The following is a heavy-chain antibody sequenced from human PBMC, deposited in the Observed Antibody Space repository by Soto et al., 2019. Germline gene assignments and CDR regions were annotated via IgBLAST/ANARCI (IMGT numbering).Heavy chain of an antibody. Sequence: SETLSLTCTVSGGSINTYYWSWMRQPPGKGLEWIGYIYYSGSTNSNPSLKSRVTISEDTSKNQLSLKLSSVTAADTAVYYCARDAGGRGNGAFDIWGQGTMVTVSS. V-gene: IGHV4-59*01. CDR3: ARDAGGRGNGAFDI. CDR1: GGSINTYY. CDR2: IYYSGST. J-gene: IGHJ3*02. D-gene: IGHD3-16*01.